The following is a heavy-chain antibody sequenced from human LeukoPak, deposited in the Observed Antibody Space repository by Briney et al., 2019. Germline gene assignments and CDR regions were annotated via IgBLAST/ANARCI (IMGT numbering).Heavy chain of an antibody. D-gene: IGHD5-18*01. V-gene: IGHV3-23*01. J-gene: IGHJ4*02. CDR2: ISGSDGST. CDR1: GFTFSSYA. Sequence: GGSLRLSCAASGFTFSSYAMSWVRQAPGKGLEWVSAISGSDGSTYYADSVKGRFTISGDNSKNTLYLQMNSLRAEDTAVYYCANSRRGYSYDLGSWYFDYWGQGTLVTVSS. CDR3: ANSRRGYSYDLGSWYFDY.